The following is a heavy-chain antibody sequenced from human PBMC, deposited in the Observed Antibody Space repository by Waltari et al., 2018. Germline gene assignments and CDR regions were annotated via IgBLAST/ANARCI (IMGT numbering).Heavy chain of an antibody. Sequence: QLQLQESGPGLVKPSETLSLTCTVSGGSISSSSYYWGWIRQPPGKGLEWIGSIYYSGSTYNNPSLKSRVTRSVDTSKNQFSLKLSSVTAADTAVYDCARDFRGRIIAARLGAFDIWGQGTMVTVSS. CDR2: IYYSGST. CDR3: ARDFRGRIIAARLGAFDI. J-gene: IGHJ3*02. V-gene: IGHV4-39*07. D-gene: IGHD6-6*01. CDR1: GGSISSSSYY.